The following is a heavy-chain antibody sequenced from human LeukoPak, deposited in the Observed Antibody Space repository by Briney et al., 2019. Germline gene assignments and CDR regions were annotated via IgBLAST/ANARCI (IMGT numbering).Heavy chain of an antibody. CDR3: ATATRSHYADYNLDY. V-gene: IGHV1-24*01. CDR2: FDPEDGET. J-gene: IGHJ4*02. Sequence: ASVKVSCKVSGYTLTELSMHWVRQAPGKGLEWMGGFDPEDGETFYAQKFQGRVTMTEDTSTDTAYMELSSLRSEDTAVYYCATATRSHYADYNLDYWGRGTLVTVSS. D-gene: IGHD4-17*01. CDR1: GYTLTELS.